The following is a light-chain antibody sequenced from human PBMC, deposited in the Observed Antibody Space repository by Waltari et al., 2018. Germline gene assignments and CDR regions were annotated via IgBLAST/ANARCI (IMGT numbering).Light chain of an antibody. CDR2: WAS. J-gene: IGKJ1*01. CDR3: QQYYSLPWT. CDR1: QSVLYSSKNKNH. V-gene: IGKV4-1*01. Sequence: DIVMTQSPDSLAVSPGERATINCKSSQSVLYSSKNKNHLAWYQQKPGQPPKLLVYWASTRESGVPDRFSGSGSGTDFTLTISSLQAEDVAVYYCQQYYSLPWTFGQGTKVEIK.